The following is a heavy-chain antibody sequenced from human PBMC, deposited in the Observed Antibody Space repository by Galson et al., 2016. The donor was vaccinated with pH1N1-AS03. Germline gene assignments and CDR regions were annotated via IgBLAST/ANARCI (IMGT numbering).Heavy chain of an antibody. V-gene: IGHV3-21*01. J-gene: IGHJ6*02. CDR2: ISTSGSSI. CDR3: ARHPHSSVWRYGMGV. Sequence: SLRLSCAASGFPFSGYSMNWVRQAPGKGLEWVSFISTSGSSIYYADSVKGRFTISRDNAKNLLYLQMNSLRDEDTAVYYCARHPHSSVWRYGMGVWGQGTTVIVSS. CDR1: GFPFSGYS. D-gene: IGHD6-19*01.